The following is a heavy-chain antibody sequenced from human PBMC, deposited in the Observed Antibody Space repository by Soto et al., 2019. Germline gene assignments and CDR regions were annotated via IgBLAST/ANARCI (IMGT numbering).Heavy chain of an antibody. J-gene: IGHJ5*02. Sequence: ASVKVSCKASGYTFTSYGISWVRQAPGQGLEWMGWINAYNGNTNYADSVKGRFFTSRDNSRNTLYLQMNSLRIEDTGVYYCTKPRSSLQWPPFDPWGHGTLVTVSS. CDR1: GYTFTSYG. CDR2: INAYNGNT. CDR3: TKPRSSLQWPPFDP. D-gene: IGHD6-19*01. V-gene: IGHV1-18*01.